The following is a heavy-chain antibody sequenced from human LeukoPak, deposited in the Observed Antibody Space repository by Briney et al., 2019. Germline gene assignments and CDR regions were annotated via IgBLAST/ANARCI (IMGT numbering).Heavy chain of an antibody. J-gene: IGHJ4*02. CDR2: IKKDGSEK. V-gene: IGHV3-7*03. CDR1: GFIFSGSW. Sequence: GGSLRLSCTASGFIFSGSWMAWIRQAPGKGLEWVAIIKKDGSEKYYVDSMKGRFTISRDNAKNSLFLQMNSLRAEDTAIYYCTTDTWYSAGHWGQGALVTVSS. CDR3: TTDTWYSAGH. D-gene: IGHD2-15*01.